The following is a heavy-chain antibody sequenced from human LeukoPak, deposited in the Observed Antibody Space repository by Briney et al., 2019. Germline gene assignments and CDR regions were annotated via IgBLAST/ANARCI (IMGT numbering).Heavy chain of an antibody. CDR2: ISGSGGST. J-gene: IGHJ3*02. Sequence: GGSLRLSCAASGFTFSSYAMSWARQAPGKGLEWVSAISGSGGSTYYADSVKGRFTISRDNSKNTLYLQMNSLRAEDTAVYYCAKDFGWRRNKTPDAFDIWGQGTMATVSS. D-gene: IGHD3-16*01. CDR3: AKDFGWRRNKTPDAFDI. CDR1: GFTFSSYA. V-gene: IGHV3-23*01.